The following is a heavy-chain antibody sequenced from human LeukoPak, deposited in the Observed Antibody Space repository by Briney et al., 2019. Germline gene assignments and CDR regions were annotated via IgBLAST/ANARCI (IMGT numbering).Heavy chain of an antibody. D-gene: IGHD3-16*02. CDR3: ARRVWGSYRNFDY. J-gene: IGHJ4*02. V-gene: IGHV4-61*02. CDR2: IYTSGST. Sequence: SETLSLTRTVSGGSISSGSYYWSWIRQPAGKGLEWIGRIYTSGSTNYNPSLKSRVTISVDTSKNQFSLKLSSVTAADTAVYYCARRVWGSYRNFDYWGQGTLVTVSS. CDR1: GGSISSGSYY.